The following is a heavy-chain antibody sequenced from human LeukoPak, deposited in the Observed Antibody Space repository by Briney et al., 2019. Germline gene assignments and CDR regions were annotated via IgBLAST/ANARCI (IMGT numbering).Heavy chain of an antibody. J-gene: IGHJ4*02. CDR3: ATTTIGSSSSYYFDY. Sequence: PSETPSLTCTISDGSISTYYWSWIRQPPGKGLEWIGYVYYSGSADYNPSLRSRVTLSVDTSKNQFSLTLTSVTAADTAMYYCATTTIGSSSSYYFDYWGRGTLVTVSS. D-gene: IGHD6-6*01. CDR2: VYYSGSA. CDR1: DGSISTYY. V-gene: IGHV4-59*03.